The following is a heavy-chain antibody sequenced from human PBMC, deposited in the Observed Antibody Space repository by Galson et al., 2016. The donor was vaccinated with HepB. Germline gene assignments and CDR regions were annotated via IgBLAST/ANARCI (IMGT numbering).Heavy chain of an antibody. D-gene: IGHD2-15*01. V-gene: IGHV1-18*04. Sequence: SVKVSCKASGYIFTTYGISWVRQAPGQGLEWMGWISDHNGKTNCAQKFQGRVTMTTDTSTSTAYMELRSLRSDDTAIYYCARDHLPYCSGGICSHDSWGQGTLVTVSS. CDR2: ISDHNGKT. CDR1: GYIFTTYG. CDR3: ARDHLPYCSGGICSHDS. J-gene: IGHJ4*02.